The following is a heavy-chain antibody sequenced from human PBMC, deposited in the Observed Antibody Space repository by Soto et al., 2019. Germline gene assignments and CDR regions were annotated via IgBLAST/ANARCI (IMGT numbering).Heavy chain of an antibody. Sequence: QVQLQQWGAGLLKPSETLSLTCAVYGGSFSGYYWSWIRQPPGKGLEWIGEINHSGSTNYNPSLKSRVTISVDTSKNQFSLKLSSVTAADTAGYYCARLRSSGWLRDAFDIWGQGTMVTVSS. V-gene: IGHV4-34*01. CDR3: ARLRSSGWLRDAFDI. D-gene: IGHD6-19*01. J-gene: IGHJ3*02. CDR2: INHSGST. CDR1: GGSFSGYY.